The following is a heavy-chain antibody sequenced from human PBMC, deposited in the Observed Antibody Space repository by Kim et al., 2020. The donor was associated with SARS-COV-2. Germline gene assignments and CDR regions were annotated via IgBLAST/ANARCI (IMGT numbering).Heavy chain of an antibody. CDR1: GGSVSSGSYY. V-gene: IGHV4-61*01. CDR2: IYYSWST. J-gene: IGHJ2*01. Sequence: SETLSLTCTVSGGSVSSGSYYWSWIRQPPGKGLEWIGYIYYSWSTNYNPSLKSRVTISVDTSKNQFSLKLSSVTAADTAVYYCARVGGWYEGGWYFDLWGRGTLVTVSS. CDR3: ARVGGWYEGGWYFDL. D-gene: IGHD6-19*01.